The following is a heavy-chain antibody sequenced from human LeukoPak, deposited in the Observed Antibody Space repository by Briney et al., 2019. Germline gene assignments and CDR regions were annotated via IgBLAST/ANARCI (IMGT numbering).Heavy chain of an antibody. CDR2: INPNSGGT. CDR1: GYTFTSYG. CDR3: ARDGATGVGY. Sequence: GASVKVSCKASGYTFTSYGISWVRQAPGQGLEWMGWINPNSGGTNYAQKFQGRVTMTRDTSISTAYMELSRLRSDDTAVYYCARDGATGVGYWGQGTLVTVSS. J-gene: IGHJ4*02. D-gene: IGHD1-26*01. V-gene: IGHV1-2*02.